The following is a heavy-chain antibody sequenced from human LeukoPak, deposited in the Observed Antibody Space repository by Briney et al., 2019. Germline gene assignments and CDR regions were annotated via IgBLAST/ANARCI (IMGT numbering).Heavy chain of an antibody. CDR1: GLTFYDQA. D-gene: IGHD3-10*01. V-gene: IGHV3-43*02. CDR2: SWNDGST. J-gene: IGHJ3*01. CDR3: ASQTKYYSGSAGSYWGAFDL. Sequence: GGSLRPSCASSGLTFYDQAMHWVRQAPGTGLEWVSLSWNDGSTYYADCVRGRFTISRDISETSLYLEMSSLRTEDTALYHCASQTKYYSGSAGSYWGAFDLWGQGTMVTVSS.